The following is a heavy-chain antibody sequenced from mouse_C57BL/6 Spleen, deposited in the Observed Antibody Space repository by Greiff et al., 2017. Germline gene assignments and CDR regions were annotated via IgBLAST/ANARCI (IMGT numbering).Heavy chain of an antibody. Sequence: EVMLVESGGGLVKPGGSLKLSCAASGFTFSSYAMSWVRQTPEKSLEWVATISDGGSYTYYPDNVKGRFTISRDNTKNNLYLQMSHLESEDTAMYYCARDLYDPAFDYWGQGTTLTVSS. V-gene: IGHV5-4*01. D-gene: IGHD2-3*01. CDR1: GFTFSSYA. J-gene: IGHJ2*01. CDR3: ARDLYDPAFDY. CDR2: ISDGGSYT.